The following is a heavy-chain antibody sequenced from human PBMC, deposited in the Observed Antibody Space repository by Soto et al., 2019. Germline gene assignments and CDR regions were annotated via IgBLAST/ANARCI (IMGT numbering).Heavy chain of an antibody. J-gene: IGHJ6*02. Sequence: SVTLSLTCTVSGGSISSSNYYWGWIRQPPGKGLEWIGSIFYSGNTFYNPSLKSRVTISVDTSKNQFSLSLSSVTAADTAVYYCARRPGNDVYYGLDLWGQGTTVTVSS. CDR3: ARRPGNDVYYGLDL. CDR1: GGSISSSNYY. V-gene: IGHV4-39*01. CDR2: IFYSGNT.